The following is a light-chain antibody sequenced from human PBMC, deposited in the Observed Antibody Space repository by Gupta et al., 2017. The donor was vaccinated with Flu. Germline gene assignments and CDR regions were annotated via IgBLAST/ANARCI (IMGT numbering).Light chain of an antibody. CDR1: QSISSY. Sequence: DIQMTRSPSSLSASVGDRVTITCRASQSISSYLNWYQQKPGKAPKLLIYATSSLQSGVPSRFSGSGYGTEFTLTISRLQPEDCATYYWQQSYSLRTFGQGTKVEIK. J-gene: IGKJ1*01. V-gene: IGKV1-39*01. CDR2: ATS. CDR3: QQSYSLRT.